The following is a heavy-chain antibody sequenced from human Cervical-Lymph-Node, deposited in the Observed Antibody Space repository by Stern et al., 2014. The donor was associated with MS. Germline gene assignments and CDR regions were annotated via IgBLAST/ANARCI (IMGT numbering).Heavy chain of an antibody. CDR2: IIPIFGVT. J-gene: IGHJ6*02. Sequence: QDQLVQSGAEVKQPGSSVNVSCKASGGTFRSYGFSWVRQAPGQGLEWMGGIIPIFGVTNYEQKYQGRVTIIADESTNTVYMELSSLRSEDTAVYYCARHFDWLLGAEDYGMDVWGQGTTVTVSS. V-gene: IGHV1-69*12. D-gene: IGHD3-9*01. CDR3: ARHFDWLLGAEDYGMDV. CDR1: GGTFRSYG.